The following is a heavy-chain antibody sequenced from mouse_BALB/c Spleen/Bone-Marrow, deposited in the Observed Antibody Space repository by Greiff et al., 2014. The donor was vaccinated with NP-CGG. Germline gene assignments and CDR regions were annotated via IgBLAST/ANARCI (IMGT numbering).Heavy chain of an antibody. J-gene: IGHJ2*01. V-gene: IGHV5-12-2*01. CDR1: GFTFSSYT. Sequence: DVMLVESGGGLVQPGGSLKLSCAASGFTFSSYTMSWVRQTPEKRLEWVAYISNGGGSTYYPDTVKGRFTIPRDNAKNTLYLQMSSLKSEDTAMYYCARHYYGSSYFDYWGQGTTLTVSS. CDR2: ISNGGGST. CDR3: ARHYYGSSYFDY. D-gene: IGHD1-1*01.